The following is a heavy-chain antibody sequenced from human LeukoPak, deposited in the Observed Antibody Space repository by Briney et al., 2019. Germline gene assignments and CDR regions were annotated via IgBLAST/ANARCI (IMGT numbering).Heavy chain of an antibody. Sequence: GASVKVSCKASGYTFTSYDINWVRQATGQGLEWMGWMNPNSGNTGYAQKFQGRVTMTRNTSISTAYMELSSLRSEDTAVYYCARARVDSSSWPTYYWGQGTLVTVSS. CDR1: GYTFTSYD. CDR2: MNPNSGNT. J-gene: IGHJ4*02. D-gene: IGHD6-13*01. V-gene: IGHV1-8*01. CDR3: ARARVDSSSWPTYY.